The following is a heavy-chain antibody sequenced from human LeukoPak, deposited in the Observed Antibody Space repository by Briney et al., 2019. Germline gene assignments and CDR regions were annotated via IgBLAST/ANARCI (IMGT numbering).Heavy chain of an antibody. CDR1: GYSYTSYW. J-gene: IGHJ4*02. V-gene: IGHV5-51*01. CDR2: IYPGDSDT. Sequence: GESLKISCKGSGYSYTSYWIGWVRQMPGKGLGWMGIIYPGDSDTTYSPSFQGQVTISADKSISTAYLQWSSLKASDTAMYYCARQEATVAGTNWGQGTLVTVSS. D-gene: IGHD6-19*01. CDR3: ARQEATVAGTN.